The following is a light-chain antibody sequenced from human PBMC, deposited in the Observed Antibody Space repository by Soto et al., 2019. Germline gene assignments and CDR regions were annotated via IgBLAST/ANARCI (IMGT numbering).Light chain of an antibody. CDR3: SSDVGIKTIV. Sequence: QSALTQPPSASGSPGQSVTISCTGTTSDVRDSYYVSCYQQHPGKATKLMIYDISKRPSRVPAHFSGSKFGNTASLTVCGLHGEDEADYSCSSDVGIKTIVFGGGTKLTVL. CDR2: DIS. J-gene: IGLJ3*02. V-gene: IGLV2-8*01. CDR1: TSDVRDSYY.